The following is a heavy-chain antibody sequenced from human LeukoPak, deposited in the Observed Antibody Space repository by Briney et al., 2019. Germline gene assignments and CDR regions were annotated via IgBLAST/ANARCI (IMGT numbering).Heavy chain of an antibody. Sequence: PGGSLRLSCAASGFTFSSFGMHWVRQGLGKGLEWVAVIWYDGSNKKYADSVKGRFTISRDNSKKTVYLEMNSLRVEDTAVYYCARDYGDYGGYFDYWGQGTLVTVSA. CDR1: GFTFSSFG. CDR2: IWYDGSNK. J-gene: IGHJ4*02. CDR3: ARDYGDYGGYFDY. D-gene: IGHD4-17*01. V-gene: IGHV3-33*01.